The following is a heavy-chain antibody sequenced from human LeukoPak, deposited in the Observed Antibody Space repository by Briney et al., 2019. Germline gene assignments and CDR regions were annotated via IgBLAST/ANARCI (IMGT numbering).Heavy chain of an antibody. CDR1: GYTFTSYG. J-gene: IGHJ3*02. V-gene: IGHV1-18*01. D-gene: IGHD3-22*01. Sequence: ASVKVSCKPSGYTFTSYGITWMRQAPGQGLEWMGWISGYNGNTKYAQKLQGRVTMTTDTSTSTAYMELRSLRSDDTAVYYCARDSLQIYYDSSGYHLDAFDNWGQGTMVTVSS. CDR2: ISGYNGNT. CDR3: ARDSLQIYYDSSGYHLDAFDN.